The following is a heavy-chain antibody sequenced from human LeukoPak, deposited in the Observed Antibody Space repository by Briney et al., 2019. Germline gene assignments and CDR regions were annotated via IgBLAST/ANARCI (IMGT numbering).Heavy chain of an antibody. J-gene: IGHJ6*02. V-gene: IGHV4-34*01. CDR3: ARGLGGVDYTSV. CDR1: GGSFSGHY. Sequence: SETLSLTCAVYGGSFSGHYWSWLRQPPGKGLEGIGEINHSGSTNYNPSLKSRVTISVDTSKNQFSLKLSSVTAADTAVYYCARGLGGVDYTSVWGQGTTVTVSS. CDR2: INHSGST. D-gene: IGHD3-16*01.